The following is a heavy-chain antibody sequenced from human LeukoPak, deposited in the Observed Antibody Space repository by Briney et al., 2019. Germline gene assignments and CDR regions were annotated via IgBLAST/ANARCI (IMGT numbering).Heavy chain of an antibody. V-gene: IGHV3-23*01. J-gene: IGHJ4*02. CDR1: GFTFSSYA. Sequence: GGSLRLSCAASGFTFSSYAMSWVRQAPGKGLEWVSTFGGSSGLIYSADSVKGRFTISRDNSKNTLYLQMNSLRAEDKAVYYCAKGGGSQFYYWGQGTLVTVSS. CDR3: AKGGGSQFYY. CDR2: FGGSSGLI.